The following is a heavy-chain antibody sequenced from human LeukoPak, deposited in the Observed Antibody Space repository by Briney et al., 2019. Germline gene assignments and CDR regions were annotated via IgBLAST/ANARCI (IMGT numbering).Heavy chain of an antibody. V-gene: IGHV1-18*01. D-gene: IGHD3-10*01. Sequence: ASVKVSCKASGYTFTSYGISWVRQAPGQGLEWMGWISAYNGNTNYAQKLQGRVTMTTDTSTSTAYMELRSLRSDDTAVCYCARVWFGEFVGYYFDYWGQGTLVTVSS. CDR1: GYTFTSYG. CDR3: ARVWFGEFVGYYFDY. CDR2: ISAYNGNT. J-gene: IGHJ4*02.